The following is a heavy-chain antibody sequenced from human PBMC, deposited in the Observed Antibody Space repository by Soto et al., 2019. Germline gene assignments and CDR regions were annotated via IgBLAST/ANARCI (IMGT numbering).Heavy chain of an antibody. Sequence: TSETLSLTCTVSGGSISSSSYYWGWIRQPPGKGLEWIGSIYYSGSTYYNPSLKSRVTISVDTSKNQFSLKLSSVTAADTAVYYCARHRHNYYDSSGYLNYWGQGTLVTVSS. J-gene: IGHJ4*02. CDR3: ARHRHNYYDSSGYLNY. CDR1: GGSISSSSYY. D-gene: IGHD3-22*01. V-gene: IGHV4-39*01. CDR2: IYYSGST.